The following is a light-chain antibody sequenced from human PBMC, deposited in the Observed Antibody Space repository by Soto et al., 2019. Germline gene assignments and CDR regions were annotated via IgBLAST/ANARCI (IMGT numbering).Light chain of an antibody. CDR1: SSDIGGYDY. J-gene: IGLJ1*01. V-gene: IGLV2-14*01. CDR3: SSYTSSSPCV. CDR2: EVT. Sequence: QSALTQPASVSGSPGRSITISCTGTSSDIGGYDYVSWYQQHPGKAPKVMIFEVTNRPSGVSDRFSGSKSGNTASLTISGLQAEDEADYYCSSYTSSSPCVFGTGTTLTVL.